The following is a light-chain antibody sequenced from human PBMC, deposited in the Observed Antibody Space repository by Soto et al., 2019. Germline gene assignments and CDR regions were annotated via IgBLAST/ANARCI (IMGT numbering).Light chain of an antibody. CDR3: QQYGNWLQT. V-gene: IGKV3-15*01. J-gene: IGKJ1*01. CDR1: QTISSN. CDR2: GAS. Sequence: EIVMTQSPATLSVSPGERATLSCRASQTISSNLAWYQQKPGQAPRLLIYGASTRATGIPARFSGSGSGTEFTLTISSLQSEDFAIYYWQQYGNWLQTFGQGTKVEIK.